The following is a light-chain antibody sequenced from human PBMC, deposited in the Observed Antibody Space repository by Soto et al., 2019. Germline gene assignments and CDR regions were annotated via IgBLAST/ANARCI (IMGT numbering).Light chain of an antibody. CDR1: QSVSSR. Sequence: EIVMTQSPGTLSLSPGERATLSCRASQSVSSRLAWYHQKPGQAPRLLIDGASSRATGIPDRFSGSGSGTDFALTISRLEPEDFAVYYCQQYGSSPPLRTFGQGTKVDIK. CDR2: GAS. V-gene: IGKV3-20*01. CDR3: QQYGSSPPLRT. J-gene: IGKJ1*01.